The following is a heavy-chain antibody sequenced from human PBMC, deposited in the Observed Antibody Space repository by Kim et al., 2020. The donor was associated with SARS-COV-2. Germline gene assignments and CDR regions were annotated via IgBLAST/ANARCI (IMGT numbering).Heavy chain of an antibody. V-gene: IGHV4-59*09. CDR3: ARGHDFWSGYYFDY. J-gene: IGHJ4*02. Sequence: NPSLKSRVTISVDTSKNQFSLKLSSVTAADTAVYYCARGHDFWSGYYFDYWGQGTLVTVSS. D-gene: IGHD3-3*01.